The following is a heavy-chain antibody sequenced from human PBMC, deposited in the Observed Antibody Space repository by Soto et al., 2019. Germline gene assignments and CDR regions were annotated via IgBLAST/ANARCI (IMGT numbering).Heavy chain of an antibody. CDR2: IIPLFGTT. V-gene: IGHV1-69*01. J-gene: IGHJ6*02. CDR1: GDTFKNCV. D-gene: IGHD3-10*01. Sequence: QVQVVQSGVEVSRPGSSVKVSCKASGDTFKNCVISWVRQAPGQGLEWMGGIIPLFGTTDFAQRFQGRLTITTDESTTTAYMELSRLRSEDTATYYCAAELGFGKLSVVWGQGPTVIVSS. CDR3: AAELGFGKLSVV.